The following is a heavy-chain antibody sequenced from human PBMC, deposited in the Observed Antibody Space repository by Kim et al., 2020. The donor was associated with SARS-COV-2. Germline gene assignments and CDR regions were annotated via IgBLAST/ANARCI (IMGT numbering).Heavy chain of an antibody. V-gene: IGHV3-23*01. D-gene: IGHD6-13*01. CDR2: ISGSGGST. CDR1: GFTFSSYA. CDR3: AKDLAAAFYYYYGMDV. Sequence: GGSLRLSCAASGFTFSSYAMSWVRRAPGKGLEWVSAISGSGGSTYYADSVKGRFTISRDNSKNTLYLQMNSLRAEDTAVYYCAKDLAAAFYYYYGMDVWGQGTTVTVSS. J-gene: IGHJ6*02.